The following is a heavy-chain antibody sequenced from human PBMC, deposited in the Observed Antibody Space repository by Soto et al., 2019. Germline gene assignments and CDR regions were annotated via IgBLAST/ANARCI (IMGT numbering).Heavy chain of an antibody. D-gene: IGHD2-15*01. V-gene: IGHV3-9*01. J-gene: IGHJ4*02. CDR3: AKGCGGTCLSH. CDR2: ISWRSGNI. Sequence: EVQLVDSGGGLVQLGRSLRLSCVASGFSFDDYSMHWVRQAPGKGLEWVSSISWRSGNIAYADSVKGRFTISRDNAKNSLYLQMNSLRAEDTALYYCAKGCGGTCLSHWGQGTLVTVSS. CDR1: GFSFDDYS.